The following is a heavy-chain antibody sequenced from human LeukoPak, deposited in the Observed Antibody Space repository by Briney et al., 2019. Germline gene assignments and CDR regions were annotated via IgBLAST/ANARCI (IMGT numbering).Heavy chain of an antibody. J-gene: IGHJ4*02. CDR2: ISYDGSNK. CDR1: GFTFSSYG. Sequence: ARRSLRLSCAASGFTFSSYGMHWVRQAPGKGLEWVAVISYDGSNKYYADSVKGRFTISRDNSKNTLYLQMNSLRAEDTAVYYCAKERSHLINYFDYWGQGTLVTVSS. V-gene: IGHV3-30*18. D-gene: IGHD3-16*01. CDR3: AKERSHLINYFDY.